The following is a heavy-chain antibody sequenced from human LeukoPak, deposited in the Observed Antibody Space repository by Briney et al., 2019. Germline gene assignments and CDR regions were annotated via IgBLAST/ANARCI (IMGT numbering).Heavy chain of an antibody. D-gene: IGHD1-1*01. CDR2: IYPGDSDT. V-gene: IGHV5-51*01. J-gene: IGHJ4*02. Sequence: HGESLKISCKGSGYSFTYYWIGWVRQMPGKGLECMGIIYPGDSDTRYRPSFQGQVTISVDKSISTAYLQWSSLKASDTAMYYCARQDGNSKYYFDYWGQGTLVTVSS. CDR3: ARQDGNSKYYFDY. CDR1: GYSFTYYW.